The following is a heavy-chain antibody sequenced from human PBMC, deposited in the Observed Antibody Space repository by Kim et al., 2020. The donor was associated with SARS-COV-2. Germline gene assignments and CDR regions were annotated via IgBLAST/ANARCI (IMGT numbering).Heavy chain of an antibody. D-gene: IGHD3-3*01. J-gene: IGHJ6*03. CDR3: ARVRYDFWSGYYSPYYYYYYMDV. CDR1: GFTFSSYA. Sequence: GGSLRLSCAASGFTFSSYAMHWVRQAPGKGLEWVAVISYDGSNKYYADSVKGRFTISRDNSKNTLYLQMNSLRAEDTAVYYCARVRYDFWSGYYSPYYYYYYMDVWGKGTTVTVSS. CDR2: ISYDGSNK. V-gene: IGHV3-30-3*01.